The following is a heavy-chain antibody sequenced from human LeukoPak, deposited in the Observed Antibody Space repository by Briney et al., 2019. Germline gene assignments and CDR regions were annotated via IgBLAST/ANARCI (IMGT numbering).Heavy chain of an antibody. V-gene: IGHV4-34*01. CDR3: ARSIWSGYYMAFDI. Sequence: SETLSLTCAVYGGSFSGYYWSWIRQPPGKGLEWIGEINHSGSTNYNPSLKSRVTISVDTSKNQFSLKLSSGTAADTAVYYCARSIWSGYYMAFDIWGQGTMVTVSS. D-gene: IGHD3-3*01. J-gene: IGHJ3*02. CDR1: GGSFSGYY. CDR2: INHSGST.